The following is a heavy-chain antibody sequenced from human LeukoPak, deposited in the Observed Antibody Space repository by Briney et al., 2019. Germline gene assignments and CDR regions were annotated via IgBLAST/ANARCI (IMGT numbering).Heavy chain of an antibody. Sequence: PGETLRLSCAASGFTFTNYGMTWVRQVPGKGLEWVSAITGRGASTYHADSVKGRFTISRDNSKNMLYLQLKSLRAEDTAVYYCAKVGRYSYGWTVGPPNVYYFDYWGQGSLVTVSS. V-gene: IGHV3-23*01. CDR1: GFTFTNYG. J-gene: IGHJ4*02. CDR3: AKVGRYSYGWTVGPPNVYYFDY. D-gene: IGHD5-18*01. CDR2: ITGRGAST.